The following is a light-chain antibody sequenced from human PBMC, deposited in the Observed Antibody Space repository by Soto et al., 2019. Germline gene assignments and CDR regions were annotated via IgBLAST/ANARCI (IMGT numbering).Light chain of an antibody. CDR2: TAS. CDR3: QQLNGYPLT. V-gene: IGKV1-9*01. CDR1: QGISSD. J-gene: IGKJ4*01. Sequence: DIQLTQSPSFLSASVEDRVTITCRASQGISSDLAWYQQKPGKAPNLLIYTASTLQSGVPSRFSGSGSGTEFTLTISSLQPEDFATYYCQQLNGYPLTFGGGTKVEIK.